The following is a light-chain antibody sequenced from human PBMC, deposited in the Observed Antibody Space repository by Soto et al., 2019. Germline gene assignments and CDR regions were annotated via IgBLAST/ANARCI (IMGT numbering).Light chain of an antibody. V-gene: IGKV3-11*01. Sequence: EIVLTPSPATLSLSPGERATLSCRASQSVSSYLAWYQQKPGQAPRLLIYDASNRATGIPDRFSGSGSGTDFTLTISRLEPEDFAVYYCQQRSSAITFGQGTRLEIK. CDR3: QQRSSAIT. CDR2: DAS. CDR1: QSVSSY. J-gene: IGKJ5*01.